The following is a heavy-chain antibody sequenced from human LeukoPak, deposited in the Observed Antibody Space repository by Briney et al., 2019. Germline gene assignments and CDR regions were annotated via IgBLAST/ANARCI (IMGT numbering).Heavy chain of an antibody. CDR2: IFNTGRA. CDR1: GGSISSVGYF. D-gene: IGHD2-2*01. CDR3: ARGPPFYSRRGSSTSCHDY. Sequence: SETLSLTCTVSGGSISSVGYFWSWIRQNPGKGLEYIGYIFNTGRASYNPSLRSRVTMSVDTPNNQFSLKLSSVTAADTAVYYCARGPPFYSRRGSSTSCHDYWGQGTLVTVSS. J-gene: IGHJ4*02. V-gene: IGHV4-31*03.